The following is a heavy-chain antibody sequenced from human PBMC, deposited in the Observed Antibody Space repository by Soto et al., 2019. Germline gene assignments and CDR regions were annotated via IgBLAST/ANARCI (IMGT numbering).Heavy chain of an antibody. D-gene: IGHD2-21*01. V-gene: IGHV3-23*01. J-gene: IGHJ4*01. CDR3: AKDEATTVITNLDY. Sequence: GGSLRLSCAASGFSFSSYAMHWVRQAPGKGLEWVSAISGSGGSTYYADSVKGRFTISRDNSKNTLYLQMNSLRAEDTAVYYCAKDEATTVITNLDYWGHGTLATVSS. CDR1: GFSFSSYA. CDR2: ISGSGGST.